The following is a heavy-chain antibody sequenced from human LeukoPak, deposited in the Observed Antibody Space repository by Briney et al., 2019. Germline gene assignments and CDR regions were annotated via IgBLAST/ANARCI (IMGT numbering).Heavy chain of an antibody. CDR1: GYSISSGYY. D-gene: IGHD3-10*01. CDR3: ARTTMVRGTYYMDV. Sequence: SETLSLTCTVSGYSISSGYYWGWIRQPPGKGLEWIGSIYHSGSTYYNPSLKSRVTISVDTSKNQFSLKLSSVTAADTAVYYCARTTMVRGTYYMDVWGKGTTVTVSS. J-gene: IGHJ6*03. CDR2: IYHSGST. V-gene: IGHV4-38-2*02.